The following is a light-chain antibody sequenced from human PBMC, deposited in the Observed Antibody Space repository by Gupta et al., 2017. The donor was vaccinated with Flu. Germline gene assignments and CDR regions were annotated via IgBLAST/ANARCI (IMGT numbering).Light chain of an antibody. J-gene: IGLJ3*02. CDR1: NSNIGSNS. CDR2: SDD. Sequence: QSVLTRPPSASGTPGQRVTLSCSGSNSNIGSNSVNWYQLLPGTAPKLLIYSDDQRPSGVPDRFSGSKAGTSASLAISGLQSEDAADYYCAAWDDNLDGFWVFGGGTKVTVL. CDR3: AAWDDNLDGFWV. V-gene: IGLV1-44*01.